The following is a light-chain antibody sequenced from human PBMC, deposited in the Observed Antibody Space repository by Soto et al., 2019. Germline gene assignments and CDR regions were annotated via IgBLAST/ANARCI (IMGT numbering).Light chain of an antibody. CDR2: DVT. V-gene: IGLV2-14*01. J-gene: IGLJ1*01. CDR1: SSDVGAYNY. CDR3: SSYTISSTYV. Sequence: QSVLTQPASGYGAAGQWIAISCTGNSSDVGAYNYVSWYQQYPGKAPKLVIYDVTNRPSGVSNRFSGSKSGSTASLTISGLQAEDEADYYCSSYTISSTYVFGTGTKVTVL.